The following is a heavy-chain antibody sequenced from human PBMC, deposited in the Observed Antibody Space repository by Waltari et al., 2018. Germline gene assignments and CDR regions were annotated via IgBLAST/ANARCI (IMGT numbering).Heavy chain of an antibody. V-gene: IGHV4-30-2*01. D-gene: IGHD3-22*01. Sequence: QLQLQESGSGLVKPSQTLSLTCAVSGGSISSGGYSWSWIRQPPGKGLEWIGYIYHSGSTYYNPSLKSRVTISVDRSKNQFSLKLSSVTAADTAVYYCARVRRTWSPDSRVGYYFDYWGQGTLVTVSS. CDR1: GGSISSGGYS. CDR3: ARVRRTWSPDSRVGYYFDY. CDR2: IYHSGST. J-gene: IGHJ4*02.